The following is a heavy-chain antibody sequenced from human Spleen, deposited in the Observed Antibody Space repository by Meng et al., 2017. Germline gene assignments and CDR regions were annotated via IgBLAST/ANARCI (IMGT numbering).Heavy chain of an antibody. CDR1: GGTFSTYT. Sequence: QVQVVQSGAEVKKPGSSVKVSCKVSGGTFSTYTISWVRQAPGQGLEWMGLINPSNGDTTFAQNFQGRVTMTRDTSTSTVYMELNSLTFEDTSMYFCAREFHGGWWDYWGQGSLVTVSS. CDR2: INPSNGDT. CDR3: AREFHGGWWDY. D-gene: IGHD4-23*01. V-gene: IGHV1-69*08. J-gene: IGHJ4*02.